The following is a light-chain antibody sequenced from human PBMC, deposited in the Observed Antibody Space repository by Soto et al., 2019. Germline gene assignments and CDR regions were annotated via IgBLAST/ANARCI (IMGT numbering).Light chain of an antibody. CDR2: GAS. J-gene: IGKJ5*01. Sequence: IVLTQSPGTLSLSPGERATLSCRASQSVSSSYLAWYQQKPGQAPRLLIYGASSRATGIPDRFSGSGSGTDVTLTISRLEPEDFAVYYCQQYGSSRITFGQGTRLEIK. CDR1: QSVSSSY. CDR3: QQYGSSRIT. V-gene: IGKV3-20*01.